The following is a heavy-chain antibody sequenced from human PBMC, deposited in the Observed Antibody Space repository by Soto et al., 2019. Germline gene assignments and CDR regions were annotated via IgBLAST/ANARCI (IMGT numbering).Heavy chain of an antibody. V-gene: IGHV1-2*04. J-gene: IGHJ4*02. CDR1: GYTFTGYY. CDR2: INPNSGGT. Sequence: QVQLVQSGAEVKKPGASVKVSCKASGYTFTGYYMHWVRQAPGQGLEWMGWINPNSGGTNYAQKFQVWVPMTRDTSISTAYMALSRLRSADTAVYYCARGTSPRVGATPLDYWGQGTLVTVSS. D-gene: IGHD1-26*01. CDR3: ARGTSPRVGATPLDY.